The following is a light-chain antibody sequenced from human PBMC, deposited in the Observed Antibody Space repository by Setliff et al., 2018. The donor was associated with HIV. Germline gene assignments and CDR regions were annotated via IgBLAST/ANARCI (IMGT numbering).Light chain of an antibody. CDR1: SREVGGYNY. V-gene: IGLV2-14*01. CDR2: EVR. CDR3: SSYAITNTLP. J-gene: IGLJ1*01. Sequence: QSALTQPAAVSGSPGQSITISCTGTSREVGGYNYVSWYQQHPGKAPKLIIYEVRNRPSGVSNRFSGSKSGNTASLTISGLQTEDEADYYCSSYAITNTLPFGTGTKV.